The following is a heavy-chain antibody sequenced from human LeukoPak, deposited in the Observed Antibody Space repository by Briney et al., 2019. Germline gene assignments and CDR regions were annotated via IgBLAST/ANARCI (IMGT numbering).Heavy chain of an antibody. V-gene: IGHV4-38-2*02. CDR1: GYSISSGYY. CDR3: ARSTMVRGVSTFYYYYYMDV. Sequence: SETLSLTCTVSGYSISSGYYWGWIRQPPGKGLEWIGEINLSGRTNYNPSLKSRVTISGDTSNNYFSLKLSSVTAADTAVYYCARSTMVRGVSTFYYYYYMDVWGKGTTVTISS. J-gene: IGHJ6*03. D-gene: IGHD3-10*01. CDR2: INLSGRT.